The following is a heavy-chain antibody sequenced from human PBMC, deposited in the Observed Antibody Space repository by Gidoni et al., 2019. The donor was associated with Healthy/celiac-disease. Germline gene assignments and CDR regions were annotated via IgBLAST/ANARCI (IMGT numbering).Heavy chain of an antibody. D-gene: IGHD6-19*01. V-gene: IGHV3-21*01. CDR1: GFTFSSYS. CDR2: ISSSSGYI. J-gene: IGHJ4*02. Sequence: EVQLVESGGGLVKPGGSLRLSCAASGFTFSSYSMNWVRQAPGKGLEWVASISSSSGYIYYADSVKGRFTISRDNAKNSLYLQMNSLRAEDTAVYYCARDLAVAGEWGQGTLVTVSS. CDR3: ARDLAVAGE.